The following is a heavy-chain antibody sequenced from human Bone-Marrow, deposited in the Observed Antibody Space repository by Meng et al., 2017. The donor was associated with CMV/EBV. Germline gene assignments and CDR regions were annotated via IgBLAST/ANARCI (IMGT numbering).Heavy chain of an antibody. CDR1: GVTFSSYA. CDR2: IIPIFGTA. V-gene: IGHV1-69*05. CDR3: ARDLVPVHRQVYYGMDV. J-gene: IGHJ6*02. D-gene: IGHD2-2*01. Sequence: SVKVSCKASGVTFSSYAISWVRQAPGQGLEWMGGIIPIFGTANDAQKFQGRVTITTDESTSTAYMELSSLRSEDTAVYYCARDLVPVHRQVYYGMDVWGQGTTVTVSS.